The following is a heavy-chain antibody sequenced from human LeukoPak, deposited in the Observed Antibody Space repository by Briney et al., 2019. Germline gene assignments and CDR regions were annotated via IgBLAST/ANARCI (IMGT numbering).Heavy chain of an antibody. V-gene: IGHV3-33*01. CDR3: DAQRGFDFSNSLES. CDR2: IWSDGTEK. J-gene: IGHJ4*02. Sequence: GGSLRLSCATSGFTFSHYGMHWVRQAPGKGLEWVAVIWSDGTEKYYGDSVKGRLTISRDNSKKTVYLQMNSLRVEDTAVYAKDAQRGFDFSNSLESWGQGTLVTVSS. CDR1: GFTFSHYG. D-gene: IGHD4-11*01.